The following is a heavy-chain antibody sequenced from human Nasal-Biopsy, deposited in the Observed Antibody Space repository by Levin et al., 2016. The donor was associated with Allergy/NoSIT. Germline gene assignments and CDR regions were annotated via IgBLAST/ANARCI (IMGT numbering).Heavy chain of an antibody. D-gene: IGHD3-22*01. J-gene: IGHJ4*02. CDR3: AMIYGDSSGYYQVDY. CDR1: GFTFSDYY. Sequence: GGSLRLSCAASGFTFSDYYMSWIRQAPGKGLEWISYISSRSSYTNYADSVRGRFTISRDNAKNSLYLQMNSLRAEDTAVYYCAMIYGDSSGYYQVDYWGQGTLVTVSS. V-gene: IGHV3-11*03. CDR2: ISSRSSYT.